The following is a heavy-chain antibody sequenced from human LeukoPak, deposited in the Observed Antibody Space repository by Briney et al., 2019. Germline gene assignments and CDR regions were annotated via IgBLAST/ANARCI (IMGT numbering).Heavy chain of an antibody. V-gene: IGHV3-53*05. J-gene: IGHJ5*02. CDR2: IYSGGST. Sequence: GGSLRLSCAASGFTVSSDYMSWVRQAPGKGLEWVSVIYSGGSTYYADSVKGRFTISRDKSKNTVYLQMNSLRFEDTAMYYCARNWFDPWGRGTLVTVSS. CDR3: ARNWFDP. CDR1: GFTVSSDY.